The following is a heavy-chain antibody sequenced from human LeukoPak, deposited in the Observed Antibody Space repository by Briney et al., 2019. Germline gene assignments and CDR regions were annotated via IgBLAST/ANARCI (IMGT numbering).Heavy chain of an antibody. V-gene: IGHV5-10-1*01. Sequence: GESLKISCEASGYSFTSYWISWVRQMPGKGLEWMGRINPSDSYTNYSPSFQGHVTISADRSISTAYLQWSRLKASDTAMYYCATIVGSGWYISWGQGTLVTVSS. J-gene: IGHJ5*02. D-gene: IGHD6-19*01. CDR1: GYSFTSYW. CDR2: INPSDSYT. CDR3: ATIVGSGWYIS.